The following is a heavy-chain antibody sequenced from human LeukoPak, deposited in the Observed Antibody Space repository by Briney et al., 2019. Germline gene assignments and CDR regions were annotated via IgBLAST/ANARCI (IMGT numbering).Heavy chain of an antibody. D-gene: IGHD3-16*01. CDR3: AKDAQPRSRWFDP. Sequence: GGSLRLSCAASGFIFTNYFMSWVRQAPGKGLEWVASIKQDGSEKYYVDSVKGRFTISRDNAKNSLYLQMNTLRAEDTAMYYCAKDAQPRSRWFDPWGQGTLVTVSS. CDR2: IKQDGSEK. CDR1: GFIFTNYF. V-gene: IGHV3-7*03. J-gene: IGHJ5*02.